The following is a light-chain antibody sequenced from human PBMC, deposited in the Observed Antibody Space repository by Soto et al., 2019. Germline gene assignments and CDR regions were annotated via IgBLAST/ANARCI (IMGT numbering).Light chain of an antibody. CDR3: SSYTTSITYV. CDR1: SNDVGGYNY. Sequence: QSALTQPASVSGSPGQSITISCTGTSNDVGGYNYVSWYQQHLGKAPKLMIYEVSNRPSGISNRFSGSKSGNTASLTISGLQAGDEADYYCSSYTTSITYVFGTGTKLTVL. J-gene: IGLJ1*01. CDR2: EVS. V-gene: IGLV2-14*01.